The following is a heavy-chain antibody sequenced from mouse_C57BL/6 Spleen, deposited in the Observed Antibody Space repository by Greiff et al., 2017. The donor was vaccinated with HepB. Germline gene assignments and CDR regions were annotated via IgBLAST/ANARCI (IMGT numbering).Heavy chain of an antibody. D-gene: IGHD2-3*01. V-gene: IGHV1-80*01. CDR3: ARSYDALGFAY. CDR2: IYPGDGDT. J-gene: IGHJ3*01. Sequence: QVQLQQSGAELVKPGASVKISCKASGYAFSSYWMNWVKQRPGKGLEWIGQIYPGDGDTNYNGKFKGKATLTAAKSSSTAYMQLSSLTSEDSAVYCCARSYDALGFAYWGQGTLVTVSA. CDR1: GYAFSSYW.